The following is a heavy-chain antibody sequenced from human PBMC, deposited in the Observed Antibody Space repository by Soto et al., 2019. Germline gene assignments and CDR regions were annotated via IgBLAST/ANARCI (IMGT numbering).Heavy chain of an antibody. D-gene: IGHD2-15*01. Sequence: PVKLSCKASGGTFSSYAIGWVRQATGQGLEWMGGIIPIFGTANYAQKFQGRVTITADESTSTAYMELSSLRSEDTAVYYCASSWLGYCSGGSCSIPYYYYGMDVWGQGTTVTVS. J-gene: IGHJ6*02. CDR2: IIPIFGTA. CDR3: ASSWLGYCSGGSCSIPYYYYGMDV. V-gene: IGHV1-69*01. CDR1: GGTFSSYA.